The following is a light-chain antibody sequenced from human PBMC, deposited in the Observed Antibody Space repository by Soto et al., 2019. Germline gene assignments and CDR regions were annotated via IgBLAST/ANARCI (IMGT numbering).Light chain of an antibody. CDR1: QSVSSY. CDR2: DAS. V-gene: IGKV3-11*01. CDR3: QQYGHSLSLT. Sequence: EIVLTQSPATLSLSPGERATLSCRASQSVSSYLAWYQQKPGQAPRLLIYDASNRATGIPARFSGSGSGTDFTLTISRLEPEDFALYYCQQYGHSLSLTFGQGTRLEIK. J-gene: IGKJ5*01.